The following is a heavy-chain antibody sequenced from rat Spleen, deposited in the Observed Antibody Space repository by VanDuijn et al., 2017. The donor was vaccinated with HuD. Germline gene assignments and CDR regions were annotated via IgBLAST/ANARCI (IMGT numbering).Heavy chain of an antibody. D-gene: IGHD1-12*01. CDR1: GFTFSNYY. CDR2: ISTGGGNT. CDR3: TRVDAYYRTMDA. Sequence: EVQLAESGGGLVQPGRSMKLSCTVSGFTFSNYYMAWARQAPTKGLEWVASISTGGGNTYYRGSVKGRFTISRDNAKSTLYLEMDSLRSEDTATYYCTRVDAYYRTMDAWGQGTSVTVSS. J-gene: IGHJ4*01. V-gene: IGHV5-25*01.